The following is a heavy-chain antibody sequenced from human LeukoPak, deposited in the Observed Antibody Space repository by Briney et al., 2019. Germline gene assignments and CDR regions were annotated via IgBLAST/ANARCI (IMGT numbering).Heavy chain of an antibody. V-gene: IGHV5-51*01. J-gene: IGHJ6*03. CDR2: IYPGDSDT. Sequence: GESLKISCKGSGYSFTSYWIGWVPQMPGKGLEWMGIIYPGDSDTRYSPSFQGQVTISADKSISTAYLQWSSLKASDTAMYYCARLGYDFWSEVTNYYSYYMDVWGKGTTVTVSS. CDR3: ARLGYDFWSEVTNYYSYYMDV. CDR1: GYSFTSYW. D-gene: IGHD3-3*01.